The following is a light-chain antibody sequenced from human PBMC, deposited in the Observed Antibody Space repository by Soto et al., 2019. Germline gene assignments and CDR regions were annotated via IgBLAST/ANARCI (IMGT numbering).Light chain of an antibody. J-gene: IGKJ5*01. CDR2: AAS. V-gene: IGKV1-6*01. CDR3: MQATHWPIT. Sequence: AIQLTQSPSSLYASVGDRVTITCRASQAIRTALGWYQQKPGKVPKLLIYAASILQSGVPARFSGSGSGTDFALKISRVEADDVGVYYCMQATHWPITFGQGTRLEIK. CDR1: QAIRTA.